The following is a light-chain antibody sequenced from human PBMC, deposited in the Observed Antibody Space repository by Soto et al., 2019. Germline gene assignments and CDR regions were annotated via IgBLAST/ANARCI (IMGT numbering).Light chain of an antibody. Sequence: EIVLTQSPGTLSLSPGERATLSCRASQSVSSYLAWYRQKPGQPPRLLIYGAFNRAAGIPARFSGSGSGTDFTLTISSLEPEDSAVYYCQQRNIWPPVTFGQGTRLEIK. J-gene: IGKJ5*01. CDR1: QSVSSY. V-gene: IGKV3-11*01. CDR3: QQRNIWPPVT. CDR2: GAF.